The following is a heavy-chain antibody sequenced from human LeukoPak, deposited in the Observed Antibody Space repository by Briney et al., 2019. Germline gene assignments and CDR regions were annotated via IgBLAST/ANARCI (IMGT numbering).Heavy chain of an antibody. J-gene: IGHJ6*02. CDR3: ARVFPPTGYYGMDV. Sequence: SETLSLTCTVSGYSISSGYYWGWIRQPPGKGLEWIGSIYHSGSTYYNPSLKSRVTISVDTSKNQFSLKLSSVTAADTAVYYCARVFPPTGYYGMDVWGQGTTVTVSS. CDR2: IYHSGST. D-gene: IGHD3-9*01. CDR1: GYSISSGYY. V-gene: IGHV4-38-2*02.